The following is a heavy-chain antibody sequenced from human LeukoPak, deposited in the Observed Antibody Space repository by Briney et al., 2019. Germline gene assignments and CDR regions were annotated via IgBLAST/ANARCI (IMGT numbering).Heavy chain of an antibody. CDR3: ARVEVTGGSYGMDV. D-gene: IGHD2-8*02. Sequence: ASVNVSCKASGYTFTRYDINWVRQATGQGLERMGWMNPNSDNTGYAQKFQGRVTMTRNTSISTAYMELSSLKSEDTAVYYCARVEVTGGSYGMDVWGQGTTVTVSS. CDR1: GYTFTRYD. J-gene: IGHJ6*02. CDR2: MNPNSDNT. V-gene: IGHV1-8*01.